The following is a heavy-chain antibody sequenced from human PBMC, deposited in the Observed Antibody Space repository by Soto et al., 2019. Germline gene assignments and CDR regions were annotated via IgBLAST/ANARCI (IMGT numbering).Heavy chain of an antibody. CDR2: ISGSGGST. CDR1: GFTFSSYA. V-gene: IGHV3-23*01. Sequence: GGSLRLSCAASGFTFSSYAMSWVRQAPGKGMEWVSAISGSGGSTYYADSVKGRFTISRDNSKNTLYLQMNSGRDEDTAVYYCAKDIEYSSYCLFDYWGQGTLVTRS. CDR3: AKDIEYSSYCLFDY. J-gene: IGHJ4*02. D-gene: IGHD6-6*01.